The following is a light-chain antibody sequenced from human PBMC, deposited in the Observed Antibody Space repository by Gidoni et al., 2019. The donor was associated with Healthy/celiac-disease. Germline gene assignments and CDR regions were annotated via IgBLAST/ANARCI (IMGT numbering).Light chain of an antibody. CDR1: QSINNW. CDR2: KAS. CDR3: QQYNTYWT. J-gene: IGKJ1*01. Sequence: DIQMTQSPSTLSASVGDRVTITCRASQSINNWLAWYQQKPEKAPKLLIYKASTLESGVPSRFSGSGSGTEFTLTISSLQPDDFATYYCQQYNTYWTFGQGTTVEIK. V-gene: IGKV1-5*03.